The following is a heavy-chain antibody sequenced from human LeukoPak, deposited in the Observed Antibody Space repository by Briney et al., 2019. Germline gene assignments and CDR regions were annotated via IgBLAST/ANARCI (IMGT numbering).Heavy chain of an antibody. Sequence: GRSLRLSCTASGFTFGDYAISWFRQAPGKGLEWVGCIRSKVYGGTTEYAASVKGRITISRDDSKSIAYLQMNSLKSEDTAVYYCVRYSGDADYWGQGTLVTVSS. CDR2: IRSKVYGGTT. CDR3: VRYSGDADY. D-gene: IGHD5-12*01. CDR1: GFTFGDYA. J-gene: IGHJ4*02. V-gene: IGHV3-49*03.